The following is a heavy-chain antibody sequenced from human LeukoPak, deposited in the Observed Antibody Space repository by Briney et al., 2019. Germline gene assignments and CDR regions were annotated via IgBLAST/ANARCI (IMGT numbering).Heavy chain of an antibody. D-gene: IGHD3-9*01. CDR3: AKDRLILTGSNFYIN. J-gene: IGHJ4*02. V-gene: IGHV1-18*01. Sequence: ASVKVSCKASGYTFTSYGISWVRQAPGQGLEWMGWISAYNGNTNYAQKLQGRVTMTTDTSTSTAYMELRSLRSDDTAVYYCAKDRLILTGSNFYINWGQGTLVTVSS. CDR2: ISAYNGNT. CDR1: GYTFTSYG.